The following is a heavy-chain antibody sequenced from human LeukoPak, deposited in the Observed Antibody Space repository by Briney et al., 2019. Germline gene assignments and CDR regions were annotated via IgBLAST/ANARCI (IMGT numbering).Heavy chain of an antibody. CDR2: INHSGST. J-gene: IGHJ4*02. V-gene: IGHV4-34*01. CDR1: GGSFSGYY. D-gene: IGHD6-6*01. Sequence: SETLSLTCAVYGGSFSGYYWGWIRQPPGKGLEWIGEINHSGSTSYNPSLKSRVTISVDTSKTQFSLKLSSVTAADTAVYYCARGAHARPVDYWGQGTLVTVSS. CDR3: ARGAHARPVDY.